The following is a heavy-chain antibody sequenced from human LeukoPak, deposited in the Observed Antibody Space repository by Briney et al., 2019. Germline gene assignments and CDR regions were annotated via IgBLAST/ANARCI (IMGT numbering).Heavy chain of an antibody. V-gene: IGHV4-39*01. CDR1: GGSISSSSYY. D-gene: IGHD6-19*01. CDR3: ARGSGWYSSGWYPKPALNWFDP. Sequence: SETLSLTCAVSGGSISSSSYYWGWIRQPPGKGLEWIGSFYYSGSTYYNPSLKSRVTISVDTSKNQFSLKLSSVTAADTAVYYCARGSGWYSSGWYPKPALNWFDPWGQGTLVTVSS. CDR2: FYYSGST. J-gene: IGHJ5*02.